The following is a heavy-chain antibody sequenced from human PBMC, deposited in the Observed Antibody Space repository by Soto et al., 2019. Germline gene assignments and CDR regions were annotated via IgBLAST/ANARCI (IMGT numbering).Heavy chain of an antibody. V-gene: IGHV3-23*01. D-gene: IGHD3-10*01. CDR3: AKALGELWFGDLLPDY. Sequence: SGGSLRLSCAASGFTFSTYAMNWVRQTPGKGLDWVSSISGSGGSTYYADSVKGRFTISRDNSKNTLDLQMNSLRAEDTAVYYCAKALGELWFGDLLPDYWGQGTLVTVSS. J-gene: IGHJ4*02. CDR2: ISGSGGST. CDR1: GFTFSTYA.